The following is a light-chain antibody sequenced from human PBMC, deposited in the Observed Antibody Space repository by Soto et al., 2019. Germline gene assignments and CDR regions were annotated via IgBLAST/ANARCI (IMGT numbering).Light chain of an antibody. CDR1: QSVSSSY. J-gene: IGKJ2*01. CDR3: QQYGSSPPT. Sequence: EIVLTQSPGTLSLSPGERATLSCRASQSVSSSYLAWYQQKPGQAPRLLIYGASSRATGIPDRFSGSGSGTAFTLTISRLEPEDFAVYYWQQYGSSPPTFGQGTKLEIK. CDR2: GAS. V-gene: IGKV3-20*01.